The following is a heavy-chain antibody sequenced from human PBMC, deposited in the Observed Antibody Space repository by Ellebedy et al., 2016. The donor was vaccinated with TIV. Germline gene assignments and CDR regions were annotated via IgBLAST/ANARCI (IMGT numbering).Heavy chain of an antibody. Sequence: MPSETLSLTCTVSGGSISNSDYYWNWIRQPPGKGLEWIGSIYYSGSAYYNPSLKSRVTVSVDTSKNQFSLRLSSVTAADTAVYYCARDGAGRWDYWGPGTLVTVSS. D-gene: IGHD4-23*01. CDR3: ARDGAGRWDY. CDR2: IYYSGSA. J-gene: IGHJ4*02. V-gene: IGHV4-39*07. CDR1: GGSISNSDYY.